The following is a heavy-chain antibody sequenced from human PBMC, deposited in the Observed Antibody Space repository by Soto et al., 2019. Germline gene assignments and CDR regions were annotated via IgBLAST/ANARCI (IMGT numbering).Heavy chain of an antibody. CDR3: ARESRFLEWLSLNWFDP. Sequence: VGSLRLSCAASGFTFSSYSMNWVRQAPGKGLEWVSYISSSSSTIYYADSVKGRFTISRDNAKNSLYLQMNSLRDEDTAVYYCARESRFLEWLSLNWFDPWGRGTLVNVSS. CDR2: ISSSSSTI. J-gene: IGHJ5*02. V-gene: IGHV3-48*02. CDR1: GFTFSSYS. D-gene: IGHD3-3*01.